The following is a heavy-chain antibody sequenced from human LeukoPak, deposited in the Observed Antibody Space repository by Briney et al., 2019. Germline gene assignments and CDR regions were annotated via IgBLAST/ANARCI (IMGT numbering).Heavy chain of an antibody. CDR2: IIPIFGTA. CDR3: ARNAPYSGSFNALSNWFDP. CDR1: GGTFSSYA. V-gene: IGHV1-69*05. D-gene: IGHD1-26*01. Sequence: SVKVSCKASGGTFSSYAISWVRQAPGQGLEWMGGIIPIFGTANYAQKFQGRVTITTDESTSTAYMELSSLRSEDTAVYYCARNAPYSGSFNALSNWFDPWGQGTLVTVSS. J-gene: IGHJ5*02.